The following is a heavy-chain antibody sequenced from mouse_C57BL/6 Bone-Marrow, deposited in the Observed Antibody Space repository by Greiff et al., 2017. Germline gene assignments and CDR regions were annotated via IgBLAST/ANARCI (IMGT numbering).Heavy chain of an antibody. CDR2: IYPGDGDT. Sequence: LQESGPELVKPGASVKISCKASGFAFSSSWMNWVKQRPGKGLEWIGRIYPGDGDTNYNGKFKGKATLTADKSSSTAYMQLSSLTSEDSAVXVCSRDRADDYDYDDGAYYFDYWGQGTTLTVSS. V-gene: IGHV1-82*01. CDR3: SRDRADDYDYDDGAYYFDY. CDR1: GFAFSSSW. D-gene: IGHD2-4*01. J-gene: IGHJ2*01.